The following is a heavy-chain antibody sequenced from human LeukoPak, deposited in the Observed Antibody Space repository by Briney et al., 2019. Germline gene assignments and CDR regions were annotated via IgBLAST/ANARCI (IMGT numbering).Heavy chain of an antibody. D-gene: IGHD3-3*01. CDR3: ARNFWSGFYSSFYMDV. CDR2: IYSGGNT. J-gene: IGHJ6*03. Sequence: GGSLRLSCAASGFTVSSNYMSWVRQSPGKGLEWVSVIYSGGNTYYADSVKGRFTISRDNSKNTLYLQMNNLRAEDTAVYYCARNFWSGFYSSFYMDVWGKGTTVTVSS. V-gene: IGHV3-53*01. CDR1: GFTVSSNY.